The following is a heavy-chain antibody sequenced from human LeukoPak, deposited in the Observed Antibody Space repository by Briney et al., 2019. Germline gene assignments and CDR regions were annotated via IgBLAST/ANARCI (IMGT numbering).Heavy chain of an antibody. CDR2: IYYSGST. V-gene: IGHV4-39*07. CDR1: GGSISSSSYY. Sequence: PSKTLSLTCTVSGGSISSSSYYWGWIRQPPGKGLEWIGSIYYSGSTYYNPSLKSRVTISVDTSKNQFSLKLSSVTAADTAVYYCARDGGATEPDDAFDIWGQGTMVTVSS. CDR3: ARDGGATEPDDAFDI. D-gene: IGHD1-26*01. J-gene: IGHJ3*02.